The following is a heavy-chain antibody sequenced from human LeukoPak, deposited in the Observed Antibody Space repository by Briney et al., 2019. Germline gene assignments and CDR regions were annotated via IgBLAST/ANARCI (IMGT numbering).Heavy chain of an antibody. Sequence: GGSPRLSCEVSGFTFSSYWMTWARHIPGKGLEWVANINRDRSEQHYVESVKGRFTISRDNGRNSLYLQMDSLRVDDTAVYYCAKVGAWELQRVFENWGQGTLVTVSS. D-gene: IGHD1-26*01. CDR1: GFTFSSYW. V-gene: IGHV3-7*01. CDR3: AKVGAWELQRVFEN. J-gene: IGHJ4*02. CDR2: INRDRSEQ.